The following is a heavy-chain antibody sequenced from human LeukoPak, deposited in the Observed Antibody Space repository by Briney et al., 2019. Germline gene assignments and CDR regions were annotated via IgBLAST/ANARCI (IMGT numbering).Heavy chain of an antibody. CDR2: IKQDGSGK. D-gene: IGHD3-16*01. J-gene: IGHJ4*02. V-gene: IGHV3-7*03. CDR3: ARGGAMQSPADY. Sequence: GGSLRLSCAASGFTFSSYWMSWVRQAPGKGLEGVANIKQDGSGKFYVDSVKGRFTISRDNAKNSLYLQMNSLRAEDTAVYYCARGGAMQSPADYWGQGTLVTVSS. CDR1: GFTFSSYW.